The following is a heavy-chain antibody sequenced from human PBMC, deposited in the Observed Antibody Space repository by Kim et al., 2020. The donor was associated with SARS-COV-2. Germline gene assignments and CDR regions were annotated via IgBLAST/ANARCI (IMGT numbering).Heavy chain of an antibody. CDR3: ARDATDYGDYWSGYYYGL. D-gene: IGHD4-17*01. J-gene: IGHJ6*01. CDR1: GFTVSSNY. V-gene: IGHV3-66*01. CDR2: IYSGGST. Sequence: GGSLRLSCAASGFTVSSNYMSWVRQAPGKGLEWVSVIYSGGSTYYADSVKGRFTISRDHSKNTQYPQLNSLRAADTAVYYCARDATDYGDYWSGYYYGL.